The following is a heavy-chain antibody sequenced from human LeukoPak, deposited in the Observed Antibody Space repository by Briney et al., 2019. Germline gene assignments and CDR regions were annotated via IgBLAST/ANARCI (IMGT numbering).Heavy chain of an antibody. Sequence: SVKVSCKASGGTFSSYAISWVRQAPGQGLEWMGGIIPIFGIANYAQKFQGRVTITADESTSTAYMELSSLRSEDTAVYYCARDGIPYDILTGYYNDYYYGMDVWGQGTTVTVSS. CDR1: GGTFSSYA. J-gene: IGHJ6*02. CDR2: IIPIFGIA. CDR3: ARDGIPYDILTGYYNDYYYGMDV. V-gene: IGHV1-69*13. D-gene: IGHD3-9*01.